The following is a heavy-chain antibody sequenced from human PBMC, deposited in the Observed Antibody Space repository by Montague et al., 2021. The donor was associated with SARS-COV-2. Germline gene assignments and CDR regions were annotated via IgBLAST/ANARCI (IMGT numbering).Heavy chain of an antibody. CDR3: ARLWGSDILLMLYAIKGWYEP. D-gene: IGHD2-8*01. CDR1: GGSISSSSYY. CDR2: IYYSGST. V-gene: IGHV4-39*01. J-gene: IGHJ5*02. Sequence: SETLSLTCTVSGGSISSSSYYWGWIRQHPGKGLEWIGSIYYSGSTYYNPSLKSRVTISVDTSKNQFSLKLSPVPAEDTAVYYCARLWGSDILLMLYAIKGWYEPWGQGALDTVSS.